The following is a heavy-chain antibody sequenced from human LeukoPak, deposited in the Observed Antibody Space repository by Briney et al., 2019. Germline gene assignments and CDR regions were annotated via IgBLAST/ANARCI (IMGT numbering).Heavy chain of an antibody. J-gene: IGHJ4*02. CDR1: GFIFSSYG. Sequence: GGSLRLSCAASGFIFSSYGMHWVRQAPGKGLEWVAFIRYDGSNKYYADSVKGRFTISRDNSKNTLYLQMNSLRAEDTAVYYCAKVPYDFWSGGRFDYWGQGTLVTVSS. CDR3: AKVPYDFWSGGRFDY. D-gene: IGHD3-3*01. CDR2: IRYDGSNK. V-gene: IGHV3-30*02.